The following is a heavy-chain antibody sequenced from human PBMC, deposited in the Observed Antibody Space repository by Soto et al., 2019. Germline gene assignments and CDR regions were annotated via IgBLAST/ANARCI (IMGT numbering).Heavy chain of an antibody. D-gene: IGHD1-1*01. J-gene: IGHJ5*02. V-gene: IGHV3-21*01. CDR2: ISSSSSYI. CDR1: GFTFSSYS. CDR3: AVLGLERGADWFDP. Sequence: GGSLRLSCAASGFTFSSYSMNWVRQARGKGLEWVSSISSSSSYIYYADSVKGRFTISRDNAKNSLYLQMNSLRAEDTAVYYCAVLGLERGADWFDPWGQGTLVTVS.